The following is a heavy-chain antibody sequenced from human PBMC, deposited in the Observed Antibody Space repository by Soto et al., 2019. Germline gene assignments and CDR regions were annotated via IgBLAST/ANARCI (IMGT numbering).Heavy chain of an antibody. D-gene: IGHD3-22*01. CDR1: GYTFTGYY. CDR2: INPNSGGT. V-gene: IGHV1-2*04. Sequence: ASVKVSCTASGYTFTGYYMHWVRQAPGQGLEWMGWINPNSGGTNYAQKFQGWVTMTRDTSISTAYMELSRLRSDDTAVYYCARDHRLSYYYDSSGYPRPYYYYGMDVWGQGTTVTVSS. J-gene: IGHJ6*02. CDR3: ARDHRLSYYYDSSGYPRPYYYYGMDV.